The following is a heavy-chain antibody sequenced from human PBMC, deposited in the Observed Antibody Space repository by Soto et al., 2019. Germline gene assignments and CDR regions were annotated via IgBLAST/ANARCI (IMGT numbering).Heavy chain of an antibody. D-gene: IGHD5-18*01. CDR3: ARDPAAIVTYYYYGMDV. CDR2: ISPYNGNT. CDR1: GYSFTSYG. V-gene: IGHV1-18*04. J-gene: IGHJ6*02. Sequence: RASVKVSCKASGYSFTSYGISWVRQAPGQGLEWMGWISPYNGNTNYAQKLQGRVTMTTDTATNTAYMELRRLTSDDTAVYYCARDPAAIVTYYYYGMDVWGQGTTVTVSS.